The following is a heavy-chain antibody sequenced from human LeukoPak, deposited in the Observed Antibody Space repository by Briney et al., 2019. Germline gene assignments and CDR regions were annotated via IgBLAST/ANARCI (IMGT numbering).Heavy chain of an antibody. CDR1: GGSISSCY. J-gene: IGHJ4*02. Sequence: SETLSLTGTVSGGSISSCYWSWIGQPPGKGLEWIGSLFYSGNTNYNPSLKSRVTISLDTSKNQVSLKLSSVTATDTAVYYCARGSSPFDYWGQGTLVTVSS. CDR2: LFYSGNT. V-gene: IGHV4-59*08. CDR3: ARGSSPFDY.